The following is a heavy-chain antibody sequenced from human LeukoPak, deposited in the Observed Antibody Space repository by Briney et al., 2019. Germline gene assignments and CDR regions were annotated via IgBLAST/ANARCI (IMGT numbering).Heavy chain of an antibody. D-gene: IGHD2-8*02. CDR1: VYTFTTFE. CDR2: VNPNSGDT. Sequence: GASVKVSCKASVYTFTTFEISWVRQAPGQGLEWMGWVNPNSGDTGYAQQIQGRVNLTRNTAIATAYMELSSLKSEDTAVYYCARVDTGLTYWGQGTLIIVSS. V-gene: IGHV1-8*02. J-gene: IGHJ4*02. CDR3: ARVDTGLTY.